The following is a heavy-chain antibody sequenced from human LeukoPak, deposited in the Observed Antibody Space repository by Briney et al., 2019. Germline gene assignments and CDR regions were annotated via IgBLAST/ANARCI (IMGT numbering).Heavy chain of an antibody. V-gene: IGHV4-59*01. CDR2: IYYNGST. D-gene: IGHD3-22*01. J-gene: IGHJ4*02. Sequence: SETLSLTCAVSGGSISSYFWTWIRQPPGKGLEWIGYIYYNGSTSYNPSLKSRVTISVDTSKNQFSLKLSSVTAADTAVYYCARVIRYYDSSGTLDFWGQGSLVTVSS. CDR1: GGSISSYF. CDR3: ARVIRYYDSSGTLDF.